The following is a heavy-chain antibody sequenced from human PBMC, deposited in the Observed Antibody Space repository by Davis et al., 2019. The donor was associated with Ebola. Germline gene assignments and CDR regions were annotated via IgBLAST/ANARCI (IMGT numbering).Heavy chain of an antibody. J-gene: IGHJ3*01. Sequence: GESLKISCAASGFIFRSYVMSWVRQAPGKGLEWVSTLGTSADTYYADSVKGRFTISRDNSKNTLYLQMNGLRVEDTAIYYCAKDNRNIWSEVWGQGTMLTVSS. D-gene: IGHD2/OR15-2a*01. CDR3: AKDNRNIWSEV. CDR1: GFIFRSYV. V-gene: IGHV3-23*01. CDR2: LGTSADT.